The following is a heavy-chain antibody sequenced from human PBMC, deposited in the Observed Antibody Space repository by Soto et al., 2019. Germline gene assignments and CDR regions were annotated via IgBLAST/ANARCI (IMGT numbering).Heavy chain of an antibody. CDR1: GFTFNNYG. CDR3: ARTLKSGGDTNF. CDR2: ISFDGRNT. V-gene: IGHV3-30*03. Sequence: GGSLRLSCAASGFTFNNYGMHWVRQAPGKGLEWVVVISFDGRNTYYADSVKGRFTISRDNAKNSLYLQMNSLRAEDTAVFYCARTLKSGGDTNFWGQGTQVTVSS. J-gene: IGHJ4*02. D-gene: IGHD2-21*01.